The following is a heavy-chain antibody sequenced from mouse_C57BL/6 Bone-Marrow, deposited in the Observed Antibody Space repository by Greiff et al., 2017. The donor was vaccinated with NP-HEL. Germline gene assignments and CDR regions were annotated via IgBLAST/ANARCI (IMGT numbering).Heavy chain of an antibody. CDR3: ARRYYGSSYNAY. V-gene: IGHV1-81*01. J-gene: IGHJ3*01. CDR2: IYPRSGNT. CDR1: GYTFTSYG. Sequence: QVQLQQSGAELARPGASVKLSCKASGYTFTSYGISWVKQRTGQGLEWIGEIYPRSGNTYYNEKFKGKATLNADKSSSTAYMELRSLTSEDSAVYFCARRYYGSSYNAYWGQGTLVTVSA. D-gene: IGHD1-1*01.